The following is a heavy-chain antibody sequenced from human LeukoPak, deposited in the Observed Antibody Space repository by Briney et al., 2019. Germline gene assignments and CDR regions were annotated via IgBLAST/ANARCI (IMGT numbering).Heavy chain of an antibody. CDR2: INTNTGNP. J-gene: IGHJ6*02. CDR1: GCTFTSYA. Sequence: GSSVKVSCKASGCTFTSYAMNWVRQAPGQGLEWMGWINTNTGNPTYAQGFTGRFVFSLDTSVSTAYLQISSLKAEDTAVYYCARTYYYDSSGYRYYYYYGMDVWGQGTTVTVSS. D-gene: IGHD3-22*01. CDR3: ARTYYYDSSGYRYYYYYGMDV. V-gene: IGHV7-4-1*02.